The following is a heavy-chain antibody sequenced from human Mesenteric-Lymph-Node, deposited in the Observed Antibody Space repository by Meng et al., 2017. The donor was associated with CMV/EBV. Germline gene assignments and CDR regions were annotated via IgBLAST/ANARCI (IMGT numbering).Heavy chain of an antibody. CDR1: GFTFSLYA. Sequence: GESLKISCAGSGFTFSLYAMSWVRQAPGQGLEWVSVIDIGDSNTFYADSVKGRFTISRDNSKNTLYLQMHSLRVEDTAVYYCAKGYCTNGVCYPDYWGQGTLVTVSS. CDR2: IDIGDSNT. CDR3: AKGYCTNGVCYPDY. J-gene: IGHJ4*02. V-gene: IGHV3-23*03. D-gene: IGHD2-8*01.